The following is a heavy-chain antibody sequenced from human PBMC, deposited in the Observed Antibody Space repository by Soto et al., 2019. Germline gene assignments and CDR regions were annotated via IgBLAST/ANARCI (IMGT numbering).Heavy chain of an antibody. CDR2: IYNSGSS. CDR1: GVSVSSYY. Sequence: SETLSLTCTVSGVSVSSYYWNWIRQPPGKGLEWIGYIYNSGSSKCNPALKSRVTISLDTSRNRFSLNLTSVTAADTAVYYCARGRGGIPLRFDPWGQGTQVTVSS. CDR3: ARGRGGIPLRFDP. J-gene: IGHJ5*02. D-gene: IGHD3-10*01. V-gene: IGHV4-59*02.